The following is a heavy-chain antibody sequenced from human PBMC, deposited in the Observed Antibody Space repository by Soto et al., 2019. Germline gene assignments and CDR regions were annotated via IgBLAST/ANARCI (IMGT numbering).Heavy chain of an antibody. CDR3: ARETISVAGTIWFDP. V-gene: IGHV4-30-2*05. CDR2: IYHSGST. CDR1: GGSISSGGYS. D-gene: IGHD6-19*01. J-gene: IGHJ5*02. Sequence: SETLSLTCAVSGGSISSGGYSWSWIRQPPGKGLEWIGYIYHSGSTYYNSSLKSRITINPDTSKNQFSLQLDSVTPEDTAVYYCARETISVAGTIWFDPWGQGTLVTVSS.